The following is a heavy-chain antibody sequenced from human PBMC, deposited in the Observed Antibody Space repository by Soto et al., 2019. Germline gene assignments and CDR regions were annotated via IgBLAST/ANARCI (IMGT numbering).Heavy chain of an antibody. CDR2: IKNDGSDK. CDR3: AKSVGASGDY. J-gene: IGHJ4*02. V-gene: IGHV3-7*01. CDR1: GFTFSSHW. D-gene: IGHD1-26*01. Sequence: EVQLVESGGGLVQPGGSLKLSCAVSGFTFSSHWMSWARQAPGKGLEWVANIKNDGSDKYYVDSVKGRFTISRDNAKNSLYLQTDGLRVEDTAGHYCAKSVGASGDYWGQGTLVTVSS.